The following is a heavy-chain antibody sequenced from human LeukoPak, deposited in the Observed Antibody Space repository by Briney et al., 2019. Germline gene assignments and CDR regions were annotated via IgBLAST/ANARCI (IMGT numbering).Heavy chain of an antibody. CDR3: ARPGGIMEDY. Sequence: PSETLSLTCTVSGGSISSSSYYWGWIRQPPGKGLEWIGSIYYSGSTYYNPSLKSRVTIPVDTSKNQFSLKLSSVTAADTAVYYCARPGGIMEDYWGQGTLVTVSS. V-gene: IGHV4-39*01. J-gene: IGHJ4*02. CDR2: IYYSGST. CDR1: GGSISSSSYY. D-gene: IGHD1-26*01.